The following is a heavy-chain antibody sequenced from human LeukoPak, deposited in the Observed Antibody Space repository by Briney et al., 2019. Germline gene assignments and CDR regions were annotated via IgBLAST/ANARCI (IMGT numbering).Heavy chain of an antibody. CDR1: GYTFTSYG. Sequence: GASVKVSCKASGYTFTSYGISWVRQAPGRGLEWMGWISAYNGNTNYAQKLQGRVTMTTDTSTSTAYMELRSLRSDDTAVYYCANSIAAAGSDYWGQGTLVTVSS. CDR3: ANSIAAAGSDY. J-gene: IGHJ4*02. CDR2: ISAYNGNT. V-gene: IGHV1-18*01. D-gene: IGHD6-13*01.